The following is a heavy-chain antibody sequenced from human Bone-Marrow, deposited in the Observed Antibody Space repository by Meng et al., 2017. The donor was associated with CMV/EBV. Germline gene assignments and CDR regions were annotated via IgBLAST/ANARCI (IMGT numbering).Heavy chain of an antibody. CDR2: ISYDGSNK. J-gene: IGHJ3*02. CDR1: GFTFSSYA. D-gene: IGHD2-2*01. CDR3: ARDPVGEAKYQLLISGAFEI. V-gene: IGHV3-30-3*01. Sequence: GESLKISCAASGFTFSSYAMHWVRQAPGKGLEWVAVISYDGSNKYYADSVKGRFTISRDNSKNTLYLQMNSLRAEDTAVYYCARDPVGEAKYQLLISGAFEIWGQGTMVTVSS.